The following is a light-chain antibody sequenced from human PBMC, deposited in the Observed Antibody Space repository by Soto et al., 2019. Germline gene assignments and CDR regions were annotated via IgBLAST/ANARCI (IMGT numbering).Light chain of an antibody. J-gene: IGKJ3*01. V-gene: IGKV3-20*01. Sequence: EIVLTQSPGTLSLSPGERATLSCRASQNINSRYLAWYQQKPGQAPRLLIYGASSRATGIPDRFSGSGSGTDFTLTISRLEPEDFAGYYCQQFGSSPGFTFGPGTKVDIQ. CDR2: GAS. CDR1: QNINSRY. CDR3: QQFGSSPGFT.